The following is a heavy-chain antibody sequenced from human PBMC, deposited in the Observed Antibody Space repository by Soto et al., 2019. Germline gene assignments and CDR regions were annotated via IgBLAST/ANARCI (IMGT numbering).Heavy chain of an antibody. CDR2: INSDGSST. CDR3: ARKGAVAGFGY. D-gene: IGHD6-19*01. V-gene: IGHV3-74*01. J-gene: IGHJ4*02. CDR1: GFTFSSYW. Sequence: EVQLVESGGGLVQPGGSLRLSCAASGFTFSSYWLHWVRQAPGKXXVWLSRINSDGSSTNYADSVKGRFTISRDNAKSTLYLQLNSVRAEDTAVYYCARKGAVAGFGYWGQGTLVTVSS.